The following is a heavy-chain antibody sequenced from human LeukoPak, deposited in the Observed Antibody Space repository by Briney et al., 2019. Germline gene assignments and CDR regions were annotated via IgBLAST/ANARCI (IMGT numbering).Heavy chain of an antibody. V-gene: IGHV3-66*01. CDR2: IYSGGST. CDR3: ATRYSSSWYSFDY. CDR1: GFTVSSNY. D-gene: IGHD6-13*01. J-gene: IGHJ4*02. Sequence: GGSLRLSCAASGFTVSSNYMSWVRQAPGKGLEWVSVIYSGGSTYYADSVKGRFTISRDNSKNTLYLQMNSLGAEDTAVYYCATRYSSSWYSFDYWGQGTLVTVSS.